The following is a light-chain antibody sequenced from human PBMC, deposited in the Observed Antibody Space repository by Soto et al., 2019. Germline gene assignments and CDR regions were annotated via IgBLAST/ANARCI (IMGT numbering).Light chain of an antibody. J-gene: IGLJ2*01. CDR2: EVS. CDR3: SSYTSGSTLVV. Sequence: QSALTQPAAVSGSPGQSITISCTGTSSDVGGYNYVSWYQQHPGKAPKLMIYEVSNRPSGVSNRFSGSKSGNTASLTISGLQTEDEADYYFSSYTSGSTLVVFGGGTKLTVL. CDR1: SSDVGGYNY. V-gene: IGLV2-14*01.